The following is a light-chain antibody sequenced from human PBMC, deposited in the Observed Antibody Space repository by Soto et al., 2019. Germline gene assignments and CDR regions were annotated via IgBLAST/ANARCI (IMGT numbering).Light chain of an antibody. V-gene: IGKV1-9*01. J-gene: IGKJ4*01. CDR3: QQFNAYPLT. CDR2: GAS. CDR1: QGFSDY. Sequence: DIQLTQSPSFLSASVGDRVTISCRASQGFSDYSAWYQQKPGKAPKLLIYGASTLQSGVPSRFSGSAWGTEFTLTISSLQPEYFATYFCQQFNAYPLTFGGGTKLEIK.